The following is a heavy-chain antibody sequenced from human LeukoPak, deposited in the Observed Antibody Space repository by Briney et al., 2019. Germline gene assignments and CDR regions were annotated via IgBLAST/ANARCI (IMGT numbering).Heavy chain of an antibody. CDR3: ARDYYYGSGSYYFY. CDR1: GFTFSDYY. CDR2: ISSSGSTI. V-gene: IGHV3-11*04. Sequence: PGGSLRLSCAASGFTFSDYYMSWIRQTPGKGLEWVAYISSSGSTIYYADSVKGRFTISRDNAKNSLYLQMNSLRAEDTAVYYCARDYYYGSGSYYFYWGQGPLVTVSS. J-gene: IGHJ4*02. D-gene: IGHD3-10*01.